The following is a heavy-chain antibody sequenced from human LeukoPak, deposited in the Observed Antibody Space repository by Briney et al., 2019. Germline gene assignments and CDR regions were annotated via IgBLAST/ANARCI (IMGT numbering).Heavy chain of an antibody. CDR2: INPNSGGT. Sequence: GASVKVSCKASGYTFTGYYMHWVRQAPGQGLEWMGWINPNSGGTNYAQKFQGRVTMTRDTSISTAYMELSRLRSDDTAVYYCARDLGGLSALAGDFWGQGTLVTVSS. CDR1: GYTFTGYY. CDR3: ARDLGGLSALAGDF. V-gene: IGHV1-2*02. J-gene: IGHJ4*02. D-gene: IGHD2-8*02.